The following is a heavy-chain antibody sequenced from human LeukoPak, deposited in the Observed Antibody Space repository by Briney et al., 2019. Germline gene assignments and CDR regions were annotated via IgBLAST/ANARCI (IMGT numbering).Heavy chain of an antibody. CDR1: GFTFSSYS. D-gene: IGHD4-17*01. CDR3: TTDRPTVPLDY. V-gene: IGHV3-21*03. Sequence: GGSLRLSCAASGFTFSSYSMNWVRQAPGKGLEWVSSITSSSSFIYYADSVKGRFTISRDDSKNTLYLQMNSLKTEDTAVYYCTTDRPTVPLDYWGQGTLVTVSS. CDR2: ITSSSSFI. J-gene: IGHJ4*02.